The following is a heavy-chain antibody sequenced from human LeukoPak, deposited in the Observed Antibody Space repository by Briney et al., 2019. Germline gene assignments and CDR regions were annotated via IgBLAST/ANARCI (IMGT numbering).Heavy chain of an antibody. CDR3: ATDKRIVGATILFVDAFDI. D-gene: IGHD1-26*01. CDR2: FDPEDGET. CDR1: GYTLTELS. Sequence: ASVKVSCKVSGYTLTELSMHWVRQAPGTGLEWMGGFDPEDGETIYAQKFQGRVTMTEDASTDTDYMELSSMRSEDTAVYYCATDKRIVGATILFVDAFDIWGQGTRVSVSS. J-gene: IGHJ3*02. V-gene: IGHV1-24*01.